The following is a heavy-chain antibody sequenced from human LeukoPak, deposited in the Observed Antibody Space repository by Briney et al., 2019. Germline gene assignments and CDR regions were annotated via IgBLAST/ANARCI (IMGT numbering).Heavy chain of an antibody. CDR3: ARDDYSGVVRSPVDY. CDR1: GFTFSSYA. CDR2: ISGSGGST. V-gene: IGHV3-23*01. Sequence: GGSLRLSCAASGFTFSSYAMSWVRQAPGKGLEWVSAISGSGGSTYYAHSVKGRFTLSRDHSKNTLYLQMNSLRAGVTAGYYCARDDYSGVVRSPVDYWGQGTLVTVSS. D-gene: IGHD4/OR15-4a*01. J-gene: IGHJ4*02.